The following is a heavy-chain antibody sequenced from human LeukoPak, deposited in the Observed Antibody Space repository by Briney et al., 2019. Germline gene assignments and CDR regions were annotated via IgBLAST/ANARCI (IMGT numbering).Heavy chain of an antibody. CDR1: GGSISSSSYY. J-gene: IGHJ4*02. CDR2: IYYSGST. CDR3: ARRADYYYFWSGYYTDPNFDY. Sequence: SETLSLTCTVSGGSISSSSYYWGWIRQTPGKGLEWIGSIYYSGSTYYNPSLKSRVTISVDTSKNQFSLKLSSVTAADTAVYYCARRADYYYFWSGYYTDPNFDYWGQGTLVTVSS. V-gene: IGHV4-39*01. D-gene: IGHD3-3*01.